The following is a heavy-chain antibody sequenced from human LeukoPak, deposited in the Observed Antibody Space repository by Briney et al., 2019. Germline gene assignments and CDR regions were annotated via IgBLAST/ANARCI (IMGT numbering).Heavy chain of an antibody. J-gene: IGHJ3*02. Sequence: KSSETLSLTCTVSGGSISSYYWSWIRQPPGKGLEWIGYIYTSGSTNYNPSLKSRVTISVDTSKIQFSLKLSSVTAADTAVYYCARRGYYDSSVDDAFDIWGQGTMVTVSS. CDR3: ARRGYYDSSVDDAFDI. D-gene: IGHD3-22*01. V-gene: IGHV4-4*09. CDR2: IYTSGST. CDR1: GGSISSYY.